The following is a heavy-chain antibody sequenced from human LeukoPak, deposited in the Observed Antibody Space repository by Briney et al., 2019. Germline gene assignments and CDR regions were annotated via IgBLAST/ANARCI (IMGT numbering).Heavy chain of an antibody. D-gene: IGHD3-3*01. CDR3: ARGFPDFWSGYYTDY. CDR2: IYYSGST. J-gene: IGHJ4*02. CDR1: GGSISSSSYY. Sequence: SETLSLTCTVSGGSISSSSYYWGWIRQPPGKGLEWIGSIYYSGSTYYNPSLKSRVTISVDTSKNQFSLKLSSVTAADTAVYYCARGFPDFWSGYYTDYWGQGTLVTVFS. V-gene: IGHV4-39*07.